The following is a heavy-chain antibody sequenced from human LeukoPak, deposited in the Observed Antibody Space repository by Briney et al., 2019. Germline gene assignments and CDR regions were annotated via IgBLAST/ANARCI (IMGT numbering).Heavy chain of an antibody. CDR3: ARTEQENYYDSSGYYY. V-gene: IGHV1-69*13. CDR1: GGTFSSYA. Sequence: ASVKVSCKASGGTFSSYAISWVRQAPGQGLEWMGGIIPIFGTANYAQKFQGRVTITADESMSTAYMELSSLRSEDTAVYYCARTEQENYYDSSGYYYWGQGTLVTVSS. CDR2: IIPIFGTA. J-gene: IGHJ4*02. D-gene: IGHD3-22*01.